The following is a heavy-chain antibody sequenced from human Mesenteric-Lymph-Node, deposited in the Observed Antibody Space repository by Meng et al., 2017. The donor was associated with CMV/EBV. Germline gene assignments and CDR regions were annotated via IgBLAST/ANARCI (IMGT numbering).Heavy chain of an antibody. CDR3: ARFDMDVEGYYGMDV. J-gene: IGHJ6*02. Sequence: SETLSLTCSVSGGSISTYYWNWLRQAPGKGLEWIGYISNTGSTSFNPSLKSRVTISVDTSKNQFSLKLSSVTAADTAVYYCARFDMDVEGYYGMDVWGQGTTVTVSS. V-gene: IGHV4-59*01. CDR2: ISNTGST. CDR1: GGSISTYY. D-gene: IGHD2-15*01.